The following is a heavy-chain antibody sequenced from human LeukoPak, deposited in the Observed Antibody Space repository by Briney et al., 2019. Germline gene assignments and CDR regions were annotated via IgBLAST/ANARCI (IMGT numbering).Heavy chain of an antibody. V-gene: IGHV1-69*05. D-gene: IGHD2-2*01. CDR1: GGTFSSYA. Sequence: ASVKVSCKASGGTFSSYAISWVRQAPGQGLEWMGGIIPIFGTANYAQKFQGRVTITTDESTSTAYMELSSLRSEDTAVYYCARVQSSTSYYYMDVWGKGTTVTVSS. CDR2: IIPIFGTA. CDR3: ARVQSSTSYYYMDV. J-gene: IGHJ6*03.